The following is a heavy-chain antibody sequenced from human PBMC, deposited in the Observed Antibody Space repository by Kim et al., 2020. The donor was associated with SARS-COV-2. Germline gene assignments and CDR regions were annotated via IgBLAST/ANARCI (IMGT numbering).Heavy chain of an antibody. V-gene: IGHV3-30-3*01. CDR1: GFTFSSYA. J-gene: IGHJ4*02. CDR3: ARDPGYSSGWYSGSEGFVDY. CDR2: ISYDGSNK. D-gene: IGHD6-19*01. Sequence: GGSLRLSCAASGFTFSSYAMHWVRQAPGKGLEWVAVISYDGSNKYYADSVKGRFTISRDNSKNTLYLQMNSLRAEDTAVYYCARDPGYSSGWYSGSEGFVDYWGQGTLVTVSS.